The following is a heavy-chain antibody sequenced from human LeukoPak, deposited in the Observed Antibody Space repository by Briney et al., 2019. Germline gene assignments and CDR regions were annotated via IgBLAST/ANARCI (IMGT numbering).Heavy chain of an antibody. CDR1: GGSISTYY. Sequence: SETLSLTCTVSGGSISTYYWSWIRQPPGKGLEWIGYIYYSGNTNYNPSLKSRVAMSVDTSKNQFSLNLNSVTAADTAVYYCARVRNYYFDLWGRGTLVTVSS. CDR3: ARVRNYYFDL. D-gene: IGHD1-1*01. CDR2: IYYSGNT. J-gene: IGHJ2*01. V-gene: IGHV4-59*01.